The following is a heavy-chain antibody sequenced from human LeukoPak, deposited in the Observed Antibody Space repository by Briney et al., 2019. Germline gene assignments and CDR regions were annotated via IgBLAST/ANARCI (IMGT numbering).Heavy chain of an antibody. CDR1: GGSISSSSYY. Sequence: SETLSLTCTVSGGSISSSSYYWGWIRQPPGKGLEWIGSIYYSGSTYYNPSLKSRVTISVDTSKNQFSLKLSSVTAADTAVYYCARGIGQPGRFDYWGQGTLVTVSS. V-gene: IGHV4-39*07. D-gene: IGHD3-10*01. CDR3: ARGIGQPGRFDY. J-gene: IGHJ4*02. CDR2: IYYSGST.